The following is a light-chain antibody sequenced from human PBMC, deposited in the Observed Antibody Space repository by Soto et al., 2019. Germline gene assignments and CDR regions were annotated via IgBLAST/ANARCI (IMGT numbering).Light chain of an antibody. J-gene: IGKJ4*01. CDR3: QQYGSSPPLT. CDR1: QSVSSSY. Sequence: EFVLTQSPGTLSLSPGERATLSCRANQSVSSSYLAWYQQKPGQAPRILIYGASTRATGIPDRFSGSGSGTDFTLTISRLEPEDFALYYCQQYGSSPPLTFGGGTKVEIK. V-gene: IGKV3-20*01. CDR2: GAS.